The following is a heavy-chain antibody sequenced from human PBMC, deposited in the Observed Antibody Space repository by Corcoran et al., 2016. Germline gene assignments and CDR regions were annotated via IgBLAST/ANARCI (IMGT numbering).Heavy chain of an antibody. J-gene: IGHJ6*02. V-gene: IGHV1-18*01. Sequence: QVQLVQSGAEVKKPGASVKVSCKASGYTFTSYGISWVRQAPGQGLERMGWISAYNGNTNYAQKLQGRGTITTDTSTSTAYMELRSLRSDDTAVYYCARVEAPAYYYGIDVFGQGTTVTVSS. CDR2: ISAYNGNT. CDR1: GYTFTSYG. D-gene: IGHD3-3*01. CDR3: ARVEAPAYYYGIDV.